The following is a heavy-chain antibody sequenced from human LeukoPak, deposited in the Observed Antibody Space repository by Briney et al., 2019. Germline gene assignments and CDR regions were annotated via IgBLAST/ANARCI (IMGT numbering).Heavy chain of an antibody. CDR2: IYPADSDT. CDR3: ARQSRDGSKTRGYYFDY. Sequence: GESLKISCQVSGYIFTHYWIGWVRQMPGNGLESMGIIYPADSDTTYSPSFQGQVTISADKSISTVYLQWSSLKASDTAMYCCARQSRDGSKTRGYYFDYWGQGTLVTVSS. CDR1: GYIFTHYW. V-gene: IGHV5-51*01. J-gene: IGHJ4*02. D-gene: IGHD3-10*01.